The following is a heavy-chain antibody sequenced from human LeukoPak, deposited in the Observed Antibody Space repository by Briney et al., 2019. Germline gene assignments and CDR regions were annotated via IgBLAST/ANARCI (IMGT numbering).Heavy chain of an antibody. CDR3: AAALVVAGQTN. CDR1: GGSISSYY. D-gene: IGHD6-19*01. Sequence: SETLSLTCTVSGGSISSYYWSWIRQPPGKGLEWIGYIYYSGSTNYKSSLKSRVTISVDTSKDQFSLKLSSVTAADTAVYYCAAALVVAGQTNWGQGTLVTVSS. CDR2: IYYSGST. V-gene: IGHV4-59*01. J-gene: IGHJ4*02.